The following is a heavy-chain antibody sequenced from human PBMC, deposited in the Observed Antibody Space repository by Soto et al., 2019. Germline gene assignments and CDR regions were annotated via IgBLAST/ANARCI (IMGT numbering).Heavy chain of an antibody. D-gene: IGHD4-17*01. CDR3: AHRSRIVSTVTTRPSYWYFDL. CDR1: GFSLSTGGVG. CDR2: IYWDDDK. V-gene: IGHV2-5*02. J-gene: IGHJ2*01. Sequence: QITLKESGPTLVKPTQTLTLTCTFSGFSLSTGGVGVGWIRQPPGKALEWLAVIYWDDDKRYSPSLKSRLTITKDTSKNQVVLTMTNMDPVDTATYYCAHRSRIVSTVTTRPSYWYFDLWGRGTLVTVSS.